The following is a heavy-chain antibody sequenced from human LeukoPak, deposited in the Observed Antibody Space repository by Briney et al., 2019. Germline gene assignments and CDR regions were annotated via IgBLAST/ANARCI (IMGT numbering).Heavy chain of an antibody. V-gene: IGHV3-7*03. CDR3: ARRGYSYGYGFYFDY. Sequence: GGSLRLSCAVSGLTFSSSWMDWVRQAPGKGLEWVASINPDGNKKYSADSVKGRFTISRDNAENSLYLQMNSLRAEDTAVYYCARRGYSYGYGFYFDYWGQGTLVTVSS. CDR2: INPDGNKK. D-gene: IGHD5-18*01. CDR1: GLTFSSSW. J-gene: IGHJ4*02.